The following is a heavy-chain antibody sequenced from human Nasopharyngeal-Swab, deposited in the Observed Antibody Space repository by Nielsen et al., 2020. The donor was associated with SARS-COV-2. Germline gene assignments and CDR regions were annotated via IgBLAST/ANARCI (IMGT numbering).Heavy chain of an antibody. CDR1: GYSFTSYW. V-gene: IGHV5-51*01. CDR3: ARPTNHDRALDI. J-gene: IGHJ3*02. CDR2: IYPGDSDT. D-gene: IGHD1-1*01. Sequence: GGSLRLSCKGSGYSFTSYWIGWVRQMPGKGLEWMGIIYPGDSDTRYSPSFQGQVTISADKSISTAYLQWSSLKASDTAMYYCARPTNHDRALDIWGQGTMVTVSS.